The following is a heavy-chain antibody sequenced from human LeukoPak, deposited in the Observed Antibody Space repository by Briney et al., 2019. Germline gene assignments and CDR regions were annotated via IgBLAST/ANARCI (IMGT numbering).Heavy chain of an antibody. CDR2: ISYDGSNK. CDR3: AKDVKPYYYYFSMDV. CDR1: GFTFSSYG. J-gene: IGHJ6*02. Sequence: LAGGSLRLSCAASGFTFSSYGMHWVRQAPGKGLEWVAVISYDGSNKYYADSVKGRFTISRDNSKNTLSLQMNSLRAEDTALYYCAKDVKPYYYYFSMDVWGQGTTVTVSS. V-gene: IGHV3-30*18.